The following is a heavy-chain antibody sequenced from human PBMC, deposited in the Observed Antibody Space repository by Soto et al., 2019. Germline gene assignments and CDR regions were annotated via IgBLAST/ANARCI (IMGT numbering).Heavy chain of an antibody. CDR2: ISAYNGNT. J-gene: IGHJ5*02. D-gene: IGHD2-2*01. Sequence: ASVKVSCKASGYTFTSYGISWVRQAPGQGLEWMGWISAYNGNTNYAQKLQGRVTMTTDTSTSTAYMGLRSLRSDDTAVYYCARGHTGYCSSTSCYEGGWFDPWGQGTLVTVSS. V-gene: IGHV1-18*01. CDR1: GYTFTSYG. CDR3: ARGHTGYCSSTSCYEGGWFDP.